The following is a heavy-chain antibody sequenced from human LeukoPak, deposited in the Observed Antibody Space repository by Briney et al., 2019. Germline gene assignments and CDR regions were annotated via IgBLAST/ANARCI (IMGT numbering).Heavy chain of an antibody. CDR2: ISGSGGST. CDR3: AKRSDGYSGFDY. Sequence: PGGSLRLSCAASGFTFSSYAMSWVRQAPGKGLEWVSAISGSGGSTYYADSVKGRFTISRDNSKNTLHLQMNSLRAEDTAVYYCAKRSDGYSGFDYWGQGTLVTLSS. V-gene: IGHV3-23*01. J-gene: IGHJ4*02. D-gene: IGHD5-18*01. CDR1: GFTFSSYA.